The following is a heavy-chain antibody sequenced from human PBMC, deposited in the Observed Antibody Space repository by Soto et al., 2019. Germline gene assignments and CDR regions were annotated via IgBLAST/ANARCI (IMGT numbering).Heavy chain of an antibody. V-gene: IGHV3-66*01. CDR1: GFTVSGSY. CDR3: TRDSSPTVTADS. D-gene: IGHD4-17*01. Sequence: EVQLVESGGGLVQPGGSLRLSCAAFGFTVSGSYMTWVRQAPGKGLEWVSVMYSGGSTYYADSVKGRFTVSRDTSKITLYLHMNNLRAEDTAVYYCTRDSSPTVTADSWGQGTLVTVSS. J-gene: IGHJ4*02. CDR2: MYSGGST.